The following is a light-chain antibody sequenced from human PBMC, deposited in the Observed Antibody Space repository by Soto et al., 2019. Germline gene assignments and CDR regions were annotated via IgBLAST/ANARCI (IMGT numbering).Light chain of an antibody. CDR1: QSVTRN. Sequence: EIVMTQSPATLSVSPGERVTLSCRASQSVTRNLAWYQHTPGQSPRLLISAASSGATGLPSRFSGSGSGTDFTLTSSSLQSEDAAVYYCQQYHHWPVTFGGGTKVDIK. J-gene: IGKJ4*01. V-gene: IGKV3-15*01. CDR2: AAS. CDR3: QQYHHWPVT.